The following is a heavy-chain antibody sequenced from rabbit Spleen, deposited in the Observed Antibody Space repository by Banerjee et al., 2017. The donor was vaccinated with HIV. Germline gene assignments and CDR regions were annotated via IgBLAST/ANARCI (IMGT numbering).Heavy chain of an antibody. J-gene: IGHJ4*01. Sequence: QEQLEESGGDLVKPGASLTLTCTASGVSFSNNQYMCWVRQAPGKGLEWISCIAGSGSGFTYSATWAEGRFTCSKTSSTTVTLQMTSLTVADTATYFCARDGAPAYTDYAYYFKLWGQGTLVTVS. CDR1: GVSFSNNQY. CDR2: IAGSGSGFT. V-gene: IGHV1S45*01. CDR3: ARDGAPAYTDYAYYFKL. D-gene: IGHD7-1*01.